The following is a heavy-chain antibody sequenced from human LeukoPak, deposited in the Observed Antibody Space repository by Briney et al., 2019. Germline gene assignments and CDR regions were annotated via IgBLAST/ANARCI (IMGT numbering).Heavy chain of an antibody. V-gene: IGHV5-51*01. J-gene: IGHJ3*02. CDR3: ATRYSSGWYDAFHI. Sequence: GESLKISCKGSGYSFTNYWIGWVRQMPGKGLEWMGIIYPGDSDTRYSPYFQGKVTISADKSISTAYLQWSGLKASDTAPYYCATRYSSGWYDAFHIWGQGTMVTVSS. CDR2: IYPGDSDT. D-gene: IGHD6-19*01. CDR1: GYSFTNYW.